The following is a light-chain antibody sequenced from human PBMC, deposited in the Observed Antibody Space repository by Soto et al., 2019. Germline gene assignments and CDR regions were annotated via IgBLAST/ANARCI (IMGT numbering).Light chain of an antibody. Sequence: QSALTQPASVSGSPGQSITISCTGTISDVGNYNFVSWYQQYPGKAPKLIIYEVSNRPSGISYRFFGSKSGNTASLTISGLQVEDEADYYCSSDEGIEIWVFGGGTKVTVL. J-gene: IGLJ3*02. CDR1: ISDVGNYNF. CDR3: SSDEGIEIWV. V-gene: IGLV2-14*01. CDR2: EVS.